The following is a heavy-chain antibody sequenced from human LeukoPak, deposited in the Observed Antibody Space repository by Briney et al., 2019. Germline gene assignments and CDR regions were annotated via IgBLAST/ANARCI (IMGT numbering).Heavy chain of an antibody. Sequence: GGSLRLSCAASGFTVSSNYMSWVRQAPGGGGEWGSVIYSGGSTYYAATVKARFNISRDNSKNTLYLQMNSLRAEDTAVYYCARDRVYYDFWSVYRGSNGMDVWGQGTTVTVSS. CDR2: IYSGGST. J-gene: IGHJ6*02. D-gene: IGHD3-3*01. CDR1: GFTVSSNY. CDR3: ARDRVYYDFWSVYRGSNGMDV. V-gene: IGHV3-66*02.